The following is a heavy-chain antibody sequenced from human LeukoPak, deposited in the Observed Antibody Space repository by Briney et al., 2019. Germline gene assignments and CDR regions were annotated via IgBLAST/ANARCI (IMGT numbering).Heavy chain of an antibody. V-gene: IGHV3-7*04. D-gene: IGHD3-16*01. CDR1: GFTFSSYW. CDR3: ARWGGGFDY. CDR2: IKQDGSEK. Sequence: GGSLRLSCAASGFTFSSYWMSWVRQAPGKRLEWVANIKQDGSEKYYVDSVKGRFTISRDNAKSSLYLHVDSLRVEDTAVYYCARWGGGFDYWGQGTLVTVSS. J-gene: IGHJ4*02.